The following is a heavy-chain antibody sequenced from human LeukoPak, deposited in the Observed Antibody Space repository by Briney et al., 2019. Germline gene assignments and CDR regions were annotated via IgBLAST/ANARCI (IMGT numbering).Heavy chain of an antibody. Sequence: PGGSLRLSCAASGFTLSSYSMNWVRQATGKGLEWVSAIGTAGDTYYPGSVKGRFTISRENAKNSLYLQMNSLSAGDTAVYYCRAIFIAAAGNYGMDVWGQGTTVTVSS. CDR1: GFTLSSYS. J-gene: IGHJ6*02. V-gene: IGHV3-13*01. CDR3: RAIFIAAAGNYGMDV. CDR2: IGTAGDT. D-gene: IGHD6-13*01.